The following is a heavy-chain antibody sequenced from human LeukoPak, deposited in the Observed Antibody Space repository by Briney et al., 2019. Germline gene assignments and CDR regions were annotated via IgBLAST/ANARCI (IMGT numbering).Heavy chain of an antibody. CDR1: GGSISSGGYS. V-gene: IGHV4-30-2*01. CDR3: ARGPNQGGASR. CDR2: INHSGST. D-gene: IGHD1-26*01. J-gene: IGHJ4*02. Sequence: SETLSLTCAVSGGSISSGGYSWSWIRQPPGKGLEWIGYINHSGSTNYNPSLKSRVTISVDTSKNQFSLKLSSVTAADTAVYYCARGPNQGGASRWGQGTLVTVSS.